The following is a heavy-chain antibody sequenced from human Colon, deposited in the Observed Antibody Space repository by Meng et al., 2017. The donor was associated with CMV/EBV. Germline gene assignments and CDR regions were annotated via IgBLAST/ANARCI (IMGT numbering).Heavy chain of an antibody. CDR2: INHSGST. V-gene: IGHV4-34*01. D-gene: IGHD3-10*01. Sequence: VPVAQWGAGLLKPAETLSRTCAVYGGSFSGYDWSWIRQPPGKGLEWIGEINHSGSTNYNPSLKSRVTISVDTSKNQFSLKLSSVTAADTAVYYCARGLYGSGRHQIDYWGQGTLVTVSS. CDR3: ARGLYGSGRHQIDY. CDR1: GGSFSGYD. J-gene: IGHJ4*02.